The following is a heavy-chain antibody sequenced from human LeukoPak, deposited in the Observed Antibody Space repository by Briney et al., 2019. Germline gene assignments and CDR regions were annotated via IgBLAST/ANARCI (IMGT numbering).Heavy chain of an antibody. CDR1: GFTFSSYA. CDR3: ARGLYSSSSADAFDI. CDR2: ISSNGGST. D-gene: IGHD6-13*01. J-gene: IGHJ3*02. V-gene: IGHV3-64*01. Sequence: GGSLRLSCAASGFTFSSYAMHWVRQAPGKGLECISAISSNGGSTYYANSVKGRFTISGDNSKNTLYLQMGSLRAEDMAVYYCARGLYSSSSADAFDIWGQGTMVTVSS.